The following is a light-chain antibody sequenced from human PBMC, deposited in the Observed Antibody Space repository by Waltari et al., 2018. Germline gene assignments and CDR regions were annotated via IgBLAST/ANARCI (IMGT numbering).Light chain of an antibody. Sequence: EIVLTQSPGTLSLSLGVRATLSCRASQSIGRSVVWYQQRPGQAPRLLIYDISRRATGIPDRFSGSGYGTDFSLTISRLEPEDFAVYYCQKYERLPATFGQGTTVEIK. CDR1: QSIGRS. CDR3: QKYERLPAT. J-gene: IGKJ1*01. CDR2: DIS. V-gene: IGKV3-20*01.